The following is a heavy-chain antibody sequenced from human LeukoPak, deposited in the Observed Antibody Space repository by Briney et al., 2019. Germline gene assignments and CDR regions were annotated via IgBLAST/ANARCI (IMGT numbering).Heavy chain of an antibody. CDR2: VCYGGNS. CDR1: GASIGSSPYGTAYY. CDR3: ASLPKYGNALKAFDI. V-gene: IGHV4-39*01. D-gene: IGHD6-6*01. J-gene: IGHJ3*02. Sequence: TSETLSLTCTVSGASIGSSPYGTAYYWGWIRQPPGKGLEWIGSVCYGGNSYFNPSLKSRVTISVDTSKNQFSVKLNSVTAADTAVYYCASLPKYGNALKAFDIWGQGTWVAVSS.